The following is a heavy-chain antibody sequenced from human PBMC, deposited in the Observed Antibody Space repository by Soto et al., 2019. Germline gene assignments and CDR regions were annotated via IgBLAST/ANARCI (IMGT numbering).Heavy chain of an antibody. D-gene: IGHD3-9*01. CDR2: IYYSGST. J-gene: IGHJ6*02. CDR1: GGSISSGDYY. CDR3: ARGRYFPHPLGGMDV. Sequence: SETLSLTCTVSGGSISSGDYYWSWIRQPPGKGLEWIGYIYYSGSTYYNPSLKSRVTISVDTSKNQFSLKLSSVTAADTAVYYCARGRYFPHPLGGMDVWGQGXTVTVYS. V-gene: IGHV4-30-4*01.